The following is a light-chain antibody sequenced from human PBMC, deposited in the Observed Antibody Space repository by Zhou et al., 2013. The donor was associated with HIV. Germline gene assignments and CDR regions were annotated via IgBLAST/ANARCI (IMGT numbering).Light chain of an antibody. Sequence: IRMTQSPSSFSASTGDRVTISCRASQDISTYVAWYQQKLGKTPRLLIYGASTLQSGVPSRFSGTGSGTDFTLTISCLQSEDFATYYCQQSSTTPRLTFGGGTKVEIK. CDR1: QDISTY. CDR3: QQSSTTPRLT. V-gene: IGKV1-8*01. J-gene: IGKJ4*01. CDR2: GAS.